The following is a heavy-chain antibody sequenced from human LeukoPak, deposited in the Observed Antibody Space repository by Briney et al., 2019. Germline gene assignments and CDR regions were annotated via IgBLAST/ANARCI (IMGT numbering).Heavy chain of an antibody. J-gene: IGHJ5*02. D-gene: IGHD2-2*01. CDR2: MNPSSGNT. Sequence: ASVKVSCKASGYTFANYDINWVRQATGQGLEWMGWMNPSSGNTGYAQRFQGRVTITRNTSISTAYMGLSSLRSEDTAVYYCARGLHCSTTSCYNNWFDPWGQGTLVTVSS. CDR1: GYTFANYD. CDR3: ARGLHCSTTSCYNNWFDP. V-gene: IGHV1-8*03.